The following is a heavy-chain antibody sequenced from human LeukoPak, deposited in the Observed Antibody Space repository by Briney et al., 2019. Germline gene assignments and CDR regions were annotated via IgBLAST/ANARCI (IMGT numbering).Heavy chain of an antibody. Sequence: GRSLRLSCAASGFTFSNYGMHWVRQAPGKGLAWAAAVSNDGNDKYYADSVKGRFTISRDNSKNTLYLQMNTLRVEDTAVYYCAKDHPTGGVAFAYWGLGTLVTVSS. V-gene: IGHV3-30*18. D-gene: IGHD7-27*01. CDR2: VSNDGNDK. CDR3: AKDHPTGGVAFAY. J-gene: IGHJ4*02. CDR1: GFTFSNYG.